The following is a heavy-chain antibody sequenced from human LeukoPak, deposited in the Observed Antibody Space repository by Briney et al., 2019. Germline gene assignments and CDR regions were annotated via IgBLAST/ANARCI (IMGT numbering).Heavy chain of an antibody. D-gene: IGHD3-16*01. CDR2: ISYSGST. V-gene: IGHV4-59*08. CDR3: ARHGGYVGAFDV. CDR1: GDSISSHY. J-gene: IGHJ3*01. Sequence: PSETLSLTCTVSGDSISSHYWGWIRQPPGKGLEYIGYISYSGSTNYNPSLKSRVTISVDTSKTQFSLNLSSVTASETAVYYCARHGGYVGAFDVWGRGTMVTVSS.